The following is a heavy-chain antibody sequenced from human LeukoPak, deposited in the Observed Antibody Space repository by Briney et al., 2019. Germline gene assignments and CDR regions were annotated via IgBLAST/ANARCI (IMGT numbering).Heavy chain of an antibody. CDR2: IYYSGST. J-gene: IGHJ4*02. CDR1: GGHLSSFY. D-gene: IGHD4-11*01. V-gene: IGHV4-59*01. Sequence: SETLSLTRNVSGGHLSSFYGRWIRPPPGEGLGGCGYIYYSGSTNYNPPLKSRVTISVETSKNQFSLKLSSVTAADTAVYYCARGDSNYVDYWGQGTLVTVSS. CDR3: ARGDSNYVDY.